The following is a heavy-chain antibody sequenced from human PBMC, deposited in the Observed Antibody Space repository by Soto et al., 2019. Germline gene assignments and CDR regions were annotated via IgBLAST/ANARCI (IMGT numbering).Heavy chain of an antibody. D-gene: IGHD4-17*01. CDR2: IIPIFGTA. Sequence: QVQLVQSGAEMKKPGSSVKVSCNASGGTFSSYAISWVRQAPGQGLEWMGGIIPIFGTANYAQKFQGRVTITADESTSTAYLDLSSLRSEDTAVYYCAIGGDYFLSRSCFDPSGQGTLVTVSS. V-gene: IGHV1-69*12. J-gene: IGHJ5*02. CDR3: AIGGDYFLSRSCFDP. CDR1: GGTFSSYA.